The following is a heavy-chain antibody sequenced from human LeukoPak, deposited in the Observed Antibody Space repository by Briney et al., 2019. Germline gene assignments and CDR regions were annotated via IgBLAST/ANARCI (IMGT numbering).Heavy chain of an antibody. V-gene: IGHV4-39*07. J-gene: IGHJ2*01. D-gene: IGHD4-23*01. CDR2: IYYSGST. CDR3: ARDGGNSGYFDL. Sequence: SETLSLTCTVSGGSISSSSCYWGWIRQPPGKGLEWIGSIYYSGSTYYNPSLKSRVTISVDTSKNQFSLKLSSVTAADTAVYYCARDGGNSGYFDLWGRGTLVTVSS. CDR1: GGSISSSSCY.